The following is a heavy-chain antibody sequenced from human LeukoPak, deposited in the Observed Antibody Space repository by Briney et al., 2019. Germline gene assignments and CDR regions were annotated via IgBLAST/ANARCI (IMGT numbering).Heavy chain of an antibody. V-gene: IGHV3-33*01. D-gene: IGHD6-6*01. CDR1: GFTFSSYG. J-gene: IGHJ4*02. CDR3: ARDRGIAARLFDY. Sequence: GGSLRLSCAASGFTFSSYGMHWVRQAPGKGLEWVAVIWYDGSNKYYADSVKGRFTISRDNSKNTLCLQMNSLRAEDTAVYYCARDRGIAARLFDYWGQGTLVTVSS. CDR2: IWYDGSNK.